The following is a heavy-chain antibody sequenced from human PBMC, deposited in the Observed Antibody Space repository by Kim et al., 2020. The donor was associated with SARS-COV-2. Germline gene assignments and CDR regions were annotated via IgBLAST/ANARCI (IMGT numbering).Heavy chain of an antibody. CDR2: IYYSGST. V-gene: IGHV4-30-4*01. Sequence: SETLSLTCTVSGGSISSGDYYWSWIRQPPGKGLEWIGYIYYSGSTYYNPSLKSRVTISVYTSKNQFSLKLSSVTAADTAVYYCARGQLPPWAFDIWGQGTMVTVSS. D-gene: IGHD2-2*01. CDR1: GGSISSGDYY. J-gene: IGHJ3*02. CDR3: ARGQLPPWAFDI.